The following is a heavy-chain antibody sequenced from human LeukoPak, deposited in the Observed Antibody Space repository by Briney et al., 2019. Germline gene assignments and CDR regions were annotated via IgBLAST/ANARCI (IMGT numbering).Heavy chain of an antibody. J-gene: IGHJ4*02. CDR1: GFTFSSYA. V-gene: IGHV3-64D*06. CDR3: ARDPTPKWELLPYFDY. CDR2: ISPDGGNT. D-gene: IGHD1-26*01. Sequence: GGSLRLSCSASGFTFSSYAMHWVRQAPGKGLEYVSAISPDGGNTYYADSVKGRFSISRDNSKNTLYLQMSSLRPEDTAVYYCARDPTPKWELLPYFDYWGQGPLVTVSS.